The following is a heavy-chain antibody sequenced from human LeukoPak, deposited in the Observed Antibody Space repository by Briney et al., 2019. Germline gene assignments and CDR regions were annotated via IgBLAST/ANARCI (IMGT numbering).Heavy chain of an antibody. Sequence: GGSLRLSCAASGFTFSSYSMNWVRQAPGKGLEWVSSISSSSSYIYYADSVKGRFTISRDNAKNSLYLQMNSLRAEDTAVYYCASIGGDCSSTSCYSEYYYYYYMDVWGKGTTVTVSS. CDR1: GFTFSSYS. CDR3: ASIGGDCSSTSCYSEYYYYYYMDV. D-gene: IGHD2-2*01. V-gene: IGHV3-21*01. CDR2: ISSSSSYI. J-gene: IGHJ6*03.